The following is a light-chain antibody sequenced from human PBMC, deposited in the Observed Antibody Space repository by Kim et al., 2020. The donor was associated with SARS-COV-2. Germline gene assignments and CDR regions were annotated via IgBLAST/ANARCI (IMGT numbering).Light chain of an antibody. CDR2: RSN. CDR3: ATWDDSLSGPV. V-gene: IGLV1-47*01. CDR1: SSSIGSNY. Sequence: GQRVTISCSGSSSSIGSNYVYWYRQFPGTAPKLLIYRSNQRPSGVPDRISGSKSGSAASLAISGLRSEDEGDYYCATWDDSLSGPVFGGGTKVTVL. J-gene: IGLJ2*01.